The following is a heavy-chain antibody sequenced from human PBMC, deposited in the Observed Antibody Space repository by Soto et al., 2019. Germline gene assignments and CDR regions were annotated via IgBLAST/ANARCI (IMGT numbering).Heavy chain of an antibody. CDR2: ISSSSSYI. J-gene: IGHJ6*02. V-gene: IGHV3-21*01. CDR1: GFTFSSYS. Sequence: PGGSLRLSCAASGFTFSSYSMNWVRQAPGKGLEWVSSISSSSSYIYYADSVKGRFTISRDNAKNSLYLQMNSLRAEDTAVYYCARVEWYYDFWSGYYMDVWGQGTTVTVSS. CDR3: ARVEWYYDFWSGYYMDV. D-gene: IGHD3-3*01.